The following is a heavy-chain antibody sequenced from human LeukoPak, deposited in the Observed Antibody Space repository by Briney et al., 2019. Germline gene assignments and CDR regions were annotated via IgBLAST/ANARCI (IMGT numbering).Heavy chain of an antibody. CDR3: ARDGYDFWSGSIYYYFYMDV. Sequence: GGSLRLSCAVSGFTFSKYSMNWVRQARGKGLEWVSYISSNGSSVQYADSVKGRFTFSRDNAKNSLYLQMNSLRAEDTAVYYCARDGYDFWSGSIYYYFYMDVWGKGTTVTVSS. D-gene: IGHD3-3*01. CDR1: GFTFSKYS. V-gene: IGHV3-48*01. J-gene: IGHJ6*03. CDR2: ISSNGSSV.